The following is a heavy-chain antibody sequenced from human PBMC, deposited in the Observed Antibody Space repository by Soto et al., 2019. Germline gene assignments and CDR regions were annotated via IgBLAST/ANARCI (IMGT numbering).Heavy chain of an antibody. D-gene: IGHD3-10*01. J-gene: IGHJ4*02. Sequence: GGSLRLSCVGSGFTFSDFGMHWVRQAPGKGLEWVTLTSHDGSRKYYLDSVTGRFTISRDNSKNTLYLQMNNLRPEDAGLYYCARDPFPKSRSYPGYWGQGTLVTVSS. CDR1: GFTFSDFG. CDR3: ARDPFPKSRSYPGY. V-gene: IGHV3-30*03. CDR2: TSHDGSRK.